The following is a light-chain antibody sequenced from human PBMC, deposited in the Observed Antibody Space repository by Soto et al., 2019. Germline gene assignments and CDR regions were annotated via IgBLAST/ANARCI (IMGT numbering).Light chain of an antibody. CDR3: QQANSFPIT. CDR1: QALSTW. Sequence: DIQMTQSPSSVSVSVGDRVTITCRASQALSTWLAWYQQKPGQVPNLLIYATSSLQSGVPSRFSGSGSGTDFTLTISSLQPEDLGTYYCQQANSFPITFGQGTRLENK. J-gene: IGKJ5*01. V-gene: IGKV1-12*01. CDR2: ATS.